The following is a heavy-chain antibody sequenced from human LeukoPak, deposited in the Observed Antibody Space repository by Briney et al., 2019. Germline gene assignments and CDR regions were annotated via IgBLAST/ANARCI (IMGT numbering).Heavy chain of an antibody. CDR3: ARHGYGSTKYYFDY. Sequence: PETLSLTCTVSGGSISSYYWSWIRQPPGKGLEWIGYIYYSGSTNYNPSLKSRVTISVDTSKNQFSLKLSSVTAADTAVYYCARHGYGSTKYYFDYWGQGTLVTVSS. V-gene: IGHV4-59*08. D-gene: IGHD5-12*01. J-gene: IGHJ4*02. CDR2: IYYSGST. CDR1: GGSISSYY.